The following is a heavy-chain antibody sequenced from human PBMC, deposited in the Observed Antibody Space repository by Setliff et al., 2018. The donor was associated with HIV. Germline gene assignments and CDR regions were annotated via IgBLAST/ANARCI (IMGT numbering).Heavy chain of an antibody. D-gene: IGHD2-15*01. CDR3: ARQGDFDSYYSLDV. CDR1: GYSINTAYY. Sequence: NPSETLSLTCSVSGYSINTAYYWGWIRQSPGKGLEWIGGFHHSGSTHYNPSLKSRVTISGQTSNNQFSLQLTSVTAADTAVYYCARQGDFDSYYSLDVWGQGTTVTVSS. V-gene: IGHV4-38-2*01. J-gene: IGHJ6*02. CDR2: FHHSGST.